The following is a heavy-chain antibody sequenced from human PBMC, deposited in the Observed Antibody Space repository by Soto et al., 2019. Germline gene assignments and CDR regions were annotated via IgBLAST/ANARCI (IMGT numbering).Heavy chain of an antibody. V-gene: IGHV1-69*13. CDR1: GGTFSSYA. CDR3: ARDKWGYSYGFDY. D-gene: IGHD5-18*01. Sequence: SVKVSCKASGGTFSSYAISWVRQAPGQGLEWMGGIIPIFGTANYAQKFQGRVTITADESTSTAYMELSSLRSEDTAVYYCARDKWGYSYGFDYWGQGTLVTVSS. CDR2: IIPIFGTA. J-gene: IGHJ4*02.